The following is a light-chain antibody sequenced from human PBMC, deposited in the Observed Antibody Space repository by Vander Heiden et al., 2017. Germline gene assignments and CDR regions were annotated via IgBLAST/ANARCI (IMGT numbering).Light chain of an antibody. V-gene: IGLV2-23*02. CDR3: CSYAGSSNVV. Sequence: QSALTQPASVSGSPGQSITISCTGTSSDVGSYNLVSWYQQHPGKAPKLMIYEVSKRPAGVANRFSGSKSGNTASLTISGRQAEDEADYYGCSYAGSSNVVFGGGTKLTVL. CDR1: SSDVGSYNL. J-gene: IGLJ2*01. CDR2: EVS.